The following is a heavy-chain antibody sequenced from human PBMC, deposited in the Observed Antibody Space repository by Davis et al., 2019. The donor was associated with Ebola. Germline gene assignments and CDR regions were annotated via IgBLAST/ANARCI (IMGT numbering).Heavy chain of an antibody. CDR1: GYTFTSYG. D-gene: IGHD1-26*01. CDR2: ISAYNGNT. V-gene: IGHV1-18*01. Sequence: ASVKVSCKASGYTFTSYGISWVRQAPGQGLEWMGWISAYNGNTNYAQKLQGRVTMTTDTSTSTAYMELRSLRSDDTAVYYCASVRWGIVGATYYFDYWGQGTLVTVSS. J-gene: IGHJ4*02. CDR3: ASVRWGIVGATYYFDY.